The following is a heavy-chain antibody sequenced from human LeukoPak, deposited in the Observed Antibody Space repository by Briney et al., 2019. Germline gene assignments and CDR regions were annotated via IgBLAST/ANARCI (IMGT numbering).Heavy chain of an antibody. V-gene: IGHV3-48*02. CDR2: ISTSGSAM. J-gene: IGHJ4*02. Sequence: GGSLRLSCAASGFTFSSYAMSWVRQAPGKGLEWVSHISTSGSAMYYADSVKGRFTISRDNAKDSLYLQMNSLRDEDTAVYYCASSGSYRFDYWGQGTLVTVSS. D-gene: IGHD1-26*01. CDR1: GFTFSSYA. CDR3: ASSGSYRFDY.